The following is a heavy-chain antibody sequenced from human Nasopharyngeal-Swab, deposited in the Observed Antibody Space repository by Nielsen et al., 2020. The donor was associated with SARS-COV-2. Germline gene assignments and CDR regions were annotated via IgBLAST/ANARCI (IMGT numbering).Heavy chain of an antibody. J-gene: IGHJ6*04. CDR1: GFTFSSYS. V-gene: IGHV3-48*01. CDR2: ISSSSSTI. CDR3: ARVVRGGMDV. D-gene: IGHD3-10*01. Sequence: GESLKISCAASGFTFSSYSMNWVHQAPGKGLEWVSYISSSSSTIYYADSVKGRFTISRENAKNSLYLQMNSLRAGDTAVYYCARVVRGGMDVWGKGTTVTVSS.